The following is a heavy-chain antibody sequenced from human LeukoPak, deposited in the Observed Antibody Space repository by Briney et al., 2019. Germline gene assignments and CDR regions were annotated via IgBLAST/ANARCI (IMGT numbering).Heavy chain of an antibody. V-gene: IGHV3-23*01. CDR3: AKGRHGGYDYDAFDI. J-gene: IGHJ3*02. CDR1: GFTFSSYA. Sequence: GGSLRLSCAAAGFTFSSYAMSWVRQAPGKGLEWVSAISGSGGSTYYADSVKGRFTISRDNSKNTLYLQMNSLRAEDTAVYYCAKGRHGGYDYDAFDIWGQGTMVTVSS. D-gene: IGHD5-12*01. CDR2: ISGSGGST.